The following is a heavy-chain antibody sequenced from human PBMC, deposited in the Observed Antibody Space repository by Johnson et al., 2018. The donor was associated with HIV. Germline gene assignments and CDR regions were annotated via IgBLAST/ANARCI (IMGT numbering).Heavy chain of an antibody. CDR1: RFTFSSYA. CDR3: AREAPQPSDAYDI. J-gene: IGHJ3*02. CDR2: ISSSGSTI. Sequence: VQLVESGGGVVQPGRSLRLSCVASRFTFSSYALHWVRQAPGKGLEWVSYISSSGSTIYYADSVKGRFTISRDNSKNTLYLQMNSLRAEDTAVYYCAREAPQPSDAYDIWGQGTMVTVSS. D-gene: IGHD5-18*01. V-gene: IGHV3-48*01.